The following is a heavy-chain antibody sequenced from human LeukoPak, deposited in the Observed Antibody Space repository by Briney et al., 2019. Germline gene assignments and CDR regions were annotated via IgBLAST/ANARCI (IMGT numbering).Heavy chain of an antibody. CDR3: ARVRGMGSNNWFDP. CDR1: GFTVSNNY. J-gene: IGHJ5*02. V-gene: IGHV3-53*01. D-gene: IGHD1-26*01. CDR2: IYSGGST. Sequence: GSLRLSCAASGFTVSNNYMGWVRQAPGKGLGWVSVIYSGGSTYYADSVKGRFTISRDNSKNTLYLQMNSLRAEDTAVYYCARVRGMGSNNWFDPWGQGTLVTVSS.